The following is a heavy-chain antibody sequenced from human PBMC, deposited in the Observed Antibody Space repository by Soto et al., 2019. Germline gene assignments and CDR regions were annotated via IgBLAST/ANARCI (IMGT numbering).Heavy chain of an antibody. Sequence: PSETLSLTCAVYGGSFSGYYWSWIRQPPGKGLEWIGEINHSGSTNYNPSLKSRVTISVDTSKNQFSLKLSSVTAADTAVYYCAGTPIPVFERSGYYHYYYYGMDVWGQGTTVTVSS. D-gene: IGHD3-22*01. CDR2: INHSGST. CDR1: GGSFSGYY. CDR3: AGTPIPVFERSGYYHYYYYGMDV. J-gene: IGHJ6*02. V-gene: IGHV4-34*01.